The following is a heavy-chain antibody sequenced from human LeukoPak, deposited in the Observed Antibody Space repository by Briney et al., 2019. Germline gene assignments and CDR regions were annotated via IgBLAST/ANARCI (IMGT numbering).Heavy chain of an antibody. CDR3: ARDSMVRGATGPFFDY. CDR2: ISYDGTNK. D-gene: IGHD3-10*01. Sequence: GRSLRLSCAASEFTFSTYSMHWVRQAPGKGLEGVTVISYDGTNKCYADSVKGRFTISRDNSKSMVYLQMNSLRAEDTAVYYCARDSMVRGATGPFFDYWGQGTLVTVSS. CDR1: EFTFSTYS. J-gene: IGHJ4*02. V-gene: IGHV3-30-3*01.